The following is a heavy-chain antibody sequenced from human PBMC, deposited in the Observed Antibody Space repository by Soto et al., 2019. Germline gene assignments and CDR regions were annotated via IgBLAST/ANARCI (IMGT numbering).Heavy chain of an antibody. D-gene: IGHD3-3*01. CDR2: ISSSNSTI. J-gene: IGHJ6*03. V-gene: IGHV3-48*01. CDR3: ARKHYDDYWNPYSGSDASYYYYIDV. CDR1: GFILSSYS. Sequence: EEQLVESGGGLAQPGGSLRLSCAASGFILSSYSMNWVRQAPGKGLEWVSYISSSNSTIYYADSVKGRVTISRDNAKNSVYLQMNSQSVEDTAVSYCARKHYDDYWNPYSGSDASYYYYIDVGCKGTTDTVSS.